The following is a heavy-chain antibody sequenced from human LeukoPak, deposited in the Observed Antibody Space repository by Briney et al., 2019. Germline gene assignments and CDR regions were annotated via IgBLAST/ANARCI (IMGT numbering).Heavy chain of an antibody. Sequence: GGSLRLSCAASGFTVSSNYMSWVRQAPGKGLEWVSSISSSSSYIYYADSVKGRFTISRDNAKNSLYLQMNSLRAEDTAVYYCASRYSSSCDYWGQGTLVTVSS. J-gene: IGHJ4*02. V-gene: IGHV3-21*01. CDR3: ASRYSSSCDY. CDR1: GFTVSSNY. D-gene: IGHD6-13*01. CDR2: ISSSSSYI.